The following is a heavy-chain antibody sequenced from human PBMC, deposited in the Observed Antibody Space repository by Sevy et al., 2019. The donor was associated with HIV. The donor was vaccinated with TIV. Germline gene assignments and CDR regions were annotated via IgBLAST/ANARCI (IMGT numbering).Heavy chain of an antibody. CDR3: ARDIGAGSNSETSSPPFFFYYFDS. CDR1: GFSLDDYA. V-gene: IGHV3-9*01. CDR2: ISWNSGSI. D-gene: IGHD1-26*01. Sequence: GGSLRLSCAASGFSLDDYAMHWVRQSSGKGLEWVAGISWNSGSIGYADPVKGRFTISRDNARNTLYLQMNNMGSEDTALYYCARDIGAGSNSETSSPPFFFYYFDSWGQGTLVTVSS. J-gene: IGHJ4*02.